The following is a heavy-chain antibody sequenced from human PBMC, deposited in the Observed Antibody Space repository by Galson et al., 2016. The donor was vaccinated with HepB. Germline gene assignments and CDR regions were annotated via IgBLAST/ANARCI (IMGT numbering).Heavy chain of an antibody. Sequence: SLRLSCAASGFSVSSNYMNWVRQAPGKGLEWVSIIYNSGRTYCADSVKGRFTISRDNSKNTLYLQMNRLRAEDTAVYYCARDREGAEAATSLGLGFYYHYYMDVWGTGTTVTVSS. CDR2: IYNSGRT. CDR1: GFSVSSNY. V-gene: IGHV3-53*01. CDR3: ARDREGAEAATSLGLGFYYHYYMDV. D-gene: IGHD3-16*01. J-gene: IGHJ6*03.